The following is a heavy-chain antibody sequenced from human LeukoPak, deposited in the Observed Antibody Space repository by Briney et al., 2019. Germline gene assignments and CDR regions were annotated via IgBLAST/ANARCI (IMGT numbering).Heavy chain of an antibody. CDR3: AKGPSKDTTIDY. J-gene: IGHJ4*02. CDR2: ISGSGGST. D-gene: IGHD5-18*01. Sequence: GGSLRLSCAASGFTFSSYAMSWVRQAPGKGLEWVSAISGSGGSTYYADSVKGRSTISRDNSKNTLYLQMNSLRAEDTAVYYCAKGPSKDTTIDYWGQGTLVTVSS. V-gene: IGHV3-23*01. CDR1: GFTFSSYA.